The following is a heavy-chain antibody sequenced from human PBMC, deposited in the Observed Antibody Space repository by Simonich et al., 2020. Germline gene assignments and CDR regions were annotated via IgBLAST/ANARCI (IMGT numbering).Heavy chain of an antibody. V-gene: IGHV3-49*03. CDR1: GFTFGDYA. Sequence: EVQLVESGGGLVQPGRSLRLSCTASGFTFGDYAMSCFRQAPGKGLEWVGFIRSKAYGGTTKYAASVKGRFTISRDDSKSIAYLQMNSLKTEDTAVYYCTREKGDYYDSSGYYAFDIWGQGTMVTVSS. D-gene: IGHD3-22*01. CDR3: TREKGDYYDSSGYYAFDI. CDR2: IRSKAYGGTT. J-gene: IGHJ3*02.